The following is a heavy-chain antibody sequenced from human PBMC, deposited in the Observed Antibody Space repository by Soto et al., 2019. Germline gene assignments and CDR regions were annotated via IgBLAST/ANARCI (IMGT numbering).Heavy chain of an antibody. V-gene: IGHV1-69*02. CDR2: IIPMIGVA. CDR3: ARGDGGSGGDSGFDF. J-gene: IGHJ4*02. CDR1: GGTFSSYT. D-gene: IGHD3-10*01. Sequence: QVQLVQSGAEVKKPGSSVKVSCKVSGGTFSSYTFTWVRQAPGQGPEWVGRIIPMIGVANYAQKFKGRVTITADKSTSTAYMELSSLRADDTAVYNCARGDGGSGGDSGFDFWGQGTLVTVSS.